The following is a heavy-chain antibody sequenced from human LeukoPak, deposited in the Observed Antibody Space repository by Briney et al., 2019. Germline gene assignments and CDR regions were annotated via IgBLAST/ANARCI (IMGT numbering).Heavy chain of an antibody. J-gene: IGHJ4*02. D-gene: IGHD3-22*01. V-gene: IGHV3-30*02. CDR1: GFTFSSYG. Sequence: GGSLRLSCAASGFTFSSYGMHWVRQAPGKGLEWVAVIWFDGSNKYYADSVKGRFTISRDNSKNTLFLQMNSLRAEDTAVYYCAKFPGDSSFDYWGQGTLVTVSS. CDR2: IWFDGSNK. CDR3: AKFPGDSSFDY.